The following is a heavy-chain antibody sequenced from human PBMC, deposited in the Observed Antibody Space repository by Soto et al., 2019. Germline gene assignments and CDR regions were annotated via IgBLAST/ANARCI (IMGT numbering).Heavy chain of an antibody. CDR2: ITPIFGKA. CDR1: GGTFSSST. V-gene: IGHV1-69*13. Sequence: GASVKVSCKASGGTFSSSTISWVRQAPGQGLEWVGGITPIFGKANYAQKFQGRVTITADESTSTADMELSSLRSEDTALYFCARGWGSDSTTCYDAYWGQGTSVTVS. CDR3: ARGWGSDSTTCYDAY. J-gene: IGHJ1*01. D-gene: IGHD3-22*01.